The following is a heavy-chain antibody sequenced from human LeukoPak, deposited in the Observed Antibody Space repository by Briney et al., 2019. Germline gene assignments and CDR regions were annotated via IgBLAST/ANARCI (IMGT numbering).Heavy chain of an antibody. CDR1: GFTFGDYA. CDR2: TGNKVYGGTT. D-gene: IGHD6-19*01. J-gene: IGHJ4*02. V-gene: IGHV3-49*04. Sequence: GRSLRLSCTASGFTFGDYAMSWVRQAPGKGLEWVGFTGNKVYGGTTEYAASVKGRFTISRDDSKSIAYLQMNSLKTEDTAVYYCTRGSGWVDYWGQGTLVTVSS. CDR3: TRGSGWVDY.